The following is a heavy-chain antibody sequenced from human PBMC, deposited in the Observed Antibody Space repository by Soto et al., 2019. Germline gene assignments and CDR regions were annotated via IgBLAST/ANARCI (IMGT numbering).Heavy chain of an antibody. J-gene: IGHJ4*01. CDR3: ARLAEYCNGIKCYSNFDF. CDR1: GYTFTSYG. V-gene: IGHV1-8*02. D-gene: IGHD2-15*01. CDR2: MNPSSGET. Sequence: ASVKVSCKASGYTFTSYGINWVRQAPGRGLVWMGWMNPSSGETGSAQNFQGRVTMTRDISTRTFFMQLTSLRSEDTAIYYCARLAEYCNGIKCYSNFDFWGRGTQVTVSS.